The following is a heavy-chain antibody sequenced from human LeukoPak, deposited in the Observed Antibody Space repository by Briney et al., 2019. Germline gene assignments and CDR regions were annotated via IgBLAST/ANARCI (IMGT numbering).Heavy chain of an antibody. D-gene: IGHD2-2*02. CDR1: GFSFSSYW. Sequence: LAGGSLRLSCAASGFSFSSYWMNWVRQAPGKGLVWVSRIASDGSSTTYADSVKGRFTISRDNAKNTLYLQMNSLRAEDTAVYYCAVVPAAIVWFDPWGQGTLVTVSS. J-gene: IGHJ5*02. V-gene: IGHV3-74*01. CDR3: AVVPAAIVWFDP. CDR2: IASDGSST.